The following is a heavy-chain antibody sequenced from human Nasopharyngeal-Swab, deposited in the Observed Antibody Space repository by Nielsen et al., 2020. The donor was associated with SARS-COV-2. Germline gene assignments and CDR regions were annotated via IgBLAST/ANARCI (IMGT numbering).Heavy chain of an antibody. V-gene: IGHV4-34*01. J-gene: IGHJ4*02. D-gene: IGHD2-15*01. Sequence: WIRQPPGKGLEWIGEINNPSLKSRVTTSVDTSKNQFSLKLSSVTAADTAVYYCARGRIYCGGGSCPIVYWGQGTLVTVSS. CDR2: IN. CDR3: ARGRIYCGGGSCPIVY.